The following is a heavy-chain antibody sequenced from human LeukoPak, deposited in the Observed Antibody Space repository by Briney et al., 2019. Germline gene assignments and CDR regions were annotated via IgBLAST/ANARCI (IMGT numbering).Heavy chain of an antibody. CDR1: GFTFDDYA. CDR3: ARVISSTVTTPDY. V-gene: IGHV3-9*01. J-gene: IGHJ4*02. CDR2: ISWNSGSI. D-gene: IGHD4-17*01. Sequence: GGSLRLSCAASGFTFDDYAMHWVRQAPGKGLEWVSGISWNSGSIGYADSVKGRFTISRDNAKNSLYLQMNSLRAEDTAVYYCARVISSTVTTPDYWGQGTLVTVSS.